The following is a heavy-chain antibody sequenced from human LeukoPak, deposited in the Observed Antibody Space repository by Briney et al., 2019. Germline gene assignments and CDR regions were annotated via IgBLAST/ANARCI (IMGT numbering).Heavy chain of an antibody. CDR1: CGSIRSYY. D-gene: IGHD6-13*01. V-gene: IGHV4-59*01. CDR2: IYYSGST. Sequence: PSETLSPTCTVSCGSIRSYYWSWIRQPPGKGLEWIGYIYYSGSTNYNPSLKSRVTISVDTSKNQFSLKLSSVTAADTAVYYCARTTEAHSWRTRYYDYYMDVWGKGTTVTVSS. J-gene: IGHJ6*03. CDR3: ARTTEAHSWRTRYYDYYMDV.